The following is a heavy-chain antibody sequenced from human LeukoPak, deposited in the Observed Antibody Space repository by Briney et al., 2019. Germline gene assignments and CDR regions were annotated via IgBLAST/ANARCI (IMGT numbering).Heavy chain of an antibody. CDR3: ARKRSGWYSP. J-gene: IGHJ5*02. Sequence: SETLSLTCTVSGGSISSSSYYWGWIRQPPGKGLEWIGSIYYSGSTYYNASLKSRVTISVDTSKNQFSMKLSSVTAADTAVYYCARKRSGWYSPWGQGTLVTVSS. V-gene: IGHV4-39*01. CDR1: GGSISSSSYY. CDR2: IYYSGST. D-gene: IGHD6-19*01.